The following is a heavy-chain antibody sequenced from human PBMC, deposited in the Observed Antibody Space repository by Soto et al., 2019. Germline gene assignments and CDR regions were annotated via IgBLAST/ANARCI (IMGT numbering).Heavy chain of an antibody. D-gene: IGHD2-2*01. Sequence: QVQLQESGPGLVKPSQTLSLTCTVSGGSITSSGYYWSWIRQHPGEGLEWIGFTSNSGSTSYNPSLKSRVTISVATSSMQFSLNLKSVTAADTAVYYCARGGGSTKVDYWGQGTLVTVSP. CDR3: ARGGGSTKVDY. J-gene: IGHJ4*02. CDR2: TSNSGST. V-gene: IGHV4-31*03. CDR1: GGSITSSGYY.